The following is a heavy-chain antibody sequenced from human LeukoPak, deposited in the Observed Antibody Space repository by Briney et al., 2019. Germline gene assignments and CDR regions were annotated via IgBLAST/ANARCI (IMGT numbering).Heavy chain of an antibody. CDR2: IYHSGTT. CDR1: GGSVSSGAYS. D-gene: IGHD2-15*01. Sequence: PSETLSLTCTVSGGSVSSGAYSWSWIRQPPGKGLVWIGYIYHSGTTYYNPSLKSRVTISVDRSKNQFSLKLSSVTAADTAVYYCARERGYCSGGSCYFYFDYWGQGTLVTVSS. CDR3: ARERGYCSGGSCYFYFDY. J-gene: IGHJ4*02. V-gene: IGHV4-30-2*01.